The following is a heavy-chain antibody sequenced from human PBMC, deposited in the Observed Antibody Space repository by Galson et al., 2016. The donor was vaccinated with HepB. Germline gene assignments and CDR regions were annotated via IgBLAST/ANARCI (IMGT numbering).Heavy chain of an antibody. CDR2: IDSDGITT. D-gene: IGHD1-26*01. CDR3: ATGGRRRSKYYGMDA. J-gene: IGHJ6*02. CDR1: GFTFSSDW. V-gene: IGHV3-74*01. Sequence: SLRLSCAAAGFTFSSDWMYWVRRAPGKGLVWVSRIDSDGITTAYADSVKGRFTISRDNAKNTLYLQMNSLSAEDTAVYYCATGGRRRSKYYGMDAWGHGTMVTVSS.